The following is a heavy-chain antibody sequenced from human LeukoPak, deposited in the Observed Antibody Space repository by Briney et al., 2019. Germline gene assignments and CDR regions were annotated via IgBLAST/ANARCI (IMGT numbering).Heavy chain of an antibody. J-gene: IGHJ3*02. CDR2: IYYSGST. CDR1: GGSISSSSYY. CDR3: ARHGTVTTRGPNHDAFDI. Sequence: SETLSLTCTVSGGSISSSSYYWGWIRQPPGKGLEWIGSIYYSGSTYYNPSLKSRVTISVDTSKNQFSLKLSSVTAADTAVYYCARHGTVTTRGPNHDAFDIWGPRDNGHRLF. V-gene: IGHV4-39*01. D-gene: IGHD4-17*01.